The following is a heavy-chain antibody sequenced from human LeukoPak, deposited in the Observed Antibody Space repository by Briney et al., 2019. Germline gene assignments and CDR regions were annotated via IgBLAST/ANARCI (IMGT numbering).Heavy chain of an antibody. J-gene: IGHJ4*02. CDR2: IWYDGSNK. CDR3: ARFEGFDY. V-gene: IGHV3-33*01. CDR1: GFTFSSYG. Sequence: GGSLRLSCAASGFTFSSYGMHWVRQAPGKGLEWVAVIWYDGSNKYYADSVKGRFAISRDNSKNTLYLQMNSLRAKDTAVYYCARFEGFDYWGQGTLVTVSS.